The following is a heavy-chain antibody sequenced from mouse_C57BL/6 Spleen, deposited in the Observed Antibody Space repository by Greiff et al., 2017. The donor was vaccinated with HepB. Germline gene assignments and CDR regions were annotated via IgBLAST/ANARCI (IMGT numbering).Heavy chain of an antibody. Sequence: QVQLQQSGAELVKPGASVKMSCKASGYTFTSYWITWVKQRPGQGLEWIGDIYPGSGSTNYNEKFKSKATLTVDTSSSTAYMQLSSLTSEDSAVYYCARGGYGNYDWFAYWGQGTLVTVSA. CDR2: IYPGSGST. J-gene: IGHJ3*01. CDR3: ARGGYGNYDWFAY. D-gene: IGHD2-10*02. CDR1: GYTFTSYW. V-gene: IGHV1-55*01.